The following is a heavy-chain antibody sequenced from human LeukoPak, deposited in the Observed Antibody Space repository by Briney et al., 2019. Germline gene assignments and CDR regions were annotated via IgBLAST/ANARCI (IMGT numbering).Heavy chain of an antibody. D-gene: IGHD5-18*01. J-gene: IGHJ4*02. CDR2: IYPGDSDT. Sequence: GESLKISCKGSGYSFTSYWIGWVRQMPGKGLEWMGIIYPGDSDTRYSASFQGQVTISADKSISTVYLQWSSLKSSDTAMYYCAGRHTGAMVEYWGQGTLVTVSS. V-gene: IGHV5-51*01. CDR3: AGRHTGAMVEY. CDR1: GYSFTSYW.